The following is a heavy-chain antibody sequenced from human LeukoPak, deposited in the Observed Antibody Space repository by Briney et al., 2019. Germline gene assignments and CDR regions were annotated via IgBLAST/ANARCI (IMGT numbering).Heavy chain of an antibody. V-gene: IGHV4-34*01. Sequence: SETLSLTCAVYGGSFSGYYWSWIRPPPGKGLEWIGEINHSGSTNYNPSLKSRVTISVDTSKNQFSLKLSSVTAADTAVYYCARAPSYYYGSGSYFYYYGMDVWGQGTTVTVSS. D-gene: IGHD3-10*01. CDR2: INHSGST. J-gene: IGHJ6*02. CDR1: GGSFSGYY. CDR3: ARAPSYYYGSGSYFYYYGMDV.